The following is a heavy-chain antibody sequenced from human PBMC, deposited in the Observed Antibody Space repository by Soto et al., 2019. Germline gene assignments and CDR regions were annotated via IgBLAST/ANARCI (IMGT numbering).Heavy chain of an antibody. CDR3: ARESSSGWYIFDY. V-gene: IGHV3-21*01. CDR2: ISSSSSYI. Sequence: GSLRLSCAASGFTFSTYSMNWVRQAPGKGLEWVSSISSSSSYIYYADSVKGRFTISRDNAKNSLYLQMNSLRAEDTAVYYCARESSSGWYIFDYWGQGTLVTVSS. J-gene: IGHJ4*02. CDR1: GFTFSTYS. D-gene: IGHD6-19*01.